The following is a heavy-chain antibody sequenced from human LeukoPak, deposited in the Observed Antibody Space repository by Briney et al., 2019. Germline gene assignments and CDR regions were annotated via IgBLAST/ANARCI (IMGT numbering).Heavy chain of an antibody. CDR2: INHSGST. Sequence: SETLSLTCTVSGDSVSGVYWSWIRQPPGKGLEWIGEINHSGSTNYNPSLKSRVTISVDTSKNQFSLKLSSVTAADTAVYYCARTRPTWSSYYYYGMDVWGQGTTVTVSS. D-gene: IGHD3-3*01. V-gene: IGHV4-34*01. J-gene: IGHJ6*02. CDR1: GDSVSGVY. CDR3: ARTRPTWSSYYYYGMDV.